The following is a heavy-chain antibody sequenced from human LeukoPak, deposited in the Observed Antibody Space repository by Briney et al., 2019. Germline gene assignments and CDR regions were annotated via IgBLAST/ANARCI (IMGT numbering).Heavy chain of an antibody. J-gene: IGHJ2*01. CDR1: GFTFNDYE. Sequence: GGSLRLSCAASGFTFNDYETNWVRQAPGKGLEWVSYISSSGSTIYYAGSVKGRFTISRDNAKNELFLQMSRLRADDTARYYCARVLELWGRGTLVTVSS. V-gene: IGHV3-48*03. CDR2: ISSSGSTI. CDR3: ARVLEL.